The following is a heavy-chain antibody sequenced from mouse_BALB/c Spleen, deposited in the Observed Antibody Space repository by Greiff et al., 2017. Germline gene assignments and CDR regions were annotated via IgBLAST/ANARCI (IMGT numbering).Heavy chain of an antibody. J-gene: IGHJ2*01. D-gene: IGHD1-1*01. CDR3: TRGTVVAVDD. V-gene: IGHV1S22*01. CDR2: IYPGSGST. CDR1: GYTFTSYW. Sequence: LKQPGSELVRPGASVKLSCKASGYTFTSYWMHWVKQRPGQGLEWIGNIYPGSGSTNYDEKFKSKATLTVDTSSSTAYMQLSSLTSEDSAVYYCTRGTVVAVDDWGQGTTLTVSS.